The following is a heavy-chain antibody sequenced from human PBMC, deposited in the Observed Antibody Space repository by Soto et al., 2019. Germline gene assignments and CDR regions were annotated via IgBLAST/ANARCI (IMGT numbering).Heavy chain of an antibody. CDR3: ARGPNYRSVTTFPFDP. J-gene: IGHJ5*02. D-gene: IGHD4-4*01. Sequence: QVQLQESGPGLVKPSQTLSLTCTVSGGSISSGDYYWSWIRQPPGKDLEWIGYIYYSGSTYYNPSLKSRVTISVDTSKNQFSLKLSSVTAADTAVYYCARGPNYRSVTTFPFDPWGQGTLVTVSS. CDR2: IYYSGST. V-gene: IGHV4-30-4*01. CDR1: GGSISSGDYY.